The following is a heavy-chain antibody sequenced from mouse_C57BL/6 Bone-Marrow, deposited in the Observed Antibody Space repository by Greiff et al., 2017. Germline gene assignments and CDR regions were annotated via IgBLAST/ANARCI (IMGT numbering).Heavy chain of an antibody. CDR3: ARSGLPFDY. D-gene: IGHD2-4*01. Sequence: EVQLQQSGPELVRPGASGRISCKASGYSFPAYNMNWGKQSNGKSLEWIGVINPNYGTTSYNQKFKGKATLTVAQSSSTAYMQLNSLTSEDSAVYYCARSGLPFDYWGQGTTLTVSS. V-gene: IGHV1-39*01. J-gene: IGHJ2*01. CDR2: INPNYGTT. CDR1: GYSFPAYN.